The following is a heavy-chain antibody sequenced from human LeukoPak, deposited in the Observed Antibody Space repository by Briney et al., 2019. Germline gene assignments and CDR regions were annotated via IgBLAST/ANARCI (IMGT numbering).Heavy chain of an antibody. D-gene: IGHD3-22*01. CDR2: INPSGGST. CDR3: ARSNNYYASSGYYAKTRRDFDY. CDR1: GYTFTSYY. Sequence: ASVTVSCKTSGYTFTSYYMHWVRQAPGQGLEWMGIINPSGGSTSYAQKFQGRVTMTRATSTSTVYMELSSLRSEDTAVYYCARSNNYYASSGYYAKTRRDFDYWGQGTLVAVSS. J-gene: IGHJ4*02. V-gene: IGHV1-46*01.